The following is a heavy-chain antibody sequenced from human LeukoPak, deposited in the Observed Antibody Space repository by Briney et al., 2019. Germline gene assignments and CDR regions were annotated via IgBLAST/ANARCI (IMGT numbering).Heavy chain of an antibody. D-gene: IGHD3-22*01. Sequence: GGSLRLSCAASGFTFSAFWMHWVRQAPGKELVWVSRINSDGSSTTYADSVKGRFTVSRDNAKNTLYLQMDSLRAEDSAVYYCARGLVHDTSGYYSDYWGQGILVTVSS. CDR2: INSDGSST. CDR3: ARGLVHDTSGYYSDY. J-gene: IGHJ4*02. V-gene: IGHV3-74*01. CDR1: GFTFSAFW.